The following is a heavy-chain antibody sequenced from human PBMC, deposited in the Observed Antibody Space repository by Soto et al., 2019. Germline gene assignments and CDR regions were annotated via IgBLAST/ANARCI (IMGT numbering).Heavy chain of an antibody. V-gene: IGHV4-39*01. CDR3: ARRDRSYYFDY. Sequence: PSETLSLTCTVSGGSISSSSYYWGWIRQPPGKGLEWIGSIYYSGSTYYNPSLKSRVTISVDTSKNQFSLKLSSVTAADTAVYYCARRDRSYYFDYWGQGTLVTVSS. D-gene: IGHD2-15*01. J-gene: IGHJ4*02. CDR2: IYYSGST. CDR1: GGSISSSSYY.